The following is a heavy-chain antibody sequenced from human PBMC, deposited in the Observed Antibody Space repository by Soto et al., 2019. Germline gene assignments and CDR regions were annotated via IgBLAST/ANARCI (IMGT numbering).Heavy chain of an antibody. CDR2: IIVVSGNA. CDR3: ARSNGWSPGWFDP. CDR1: GFTFTSAA. V-gene: IGHV1-58*02. J-gene: IGHJ5*02. Sequence: EASVKVACKASGFTFTSAAMQWVRQARGQRLEWMGWIIVVSGNANYAQKFQGRVTITADKSTSTAYMELSSLRSEDTAVYYCARSNGWSPGWFDPWGQGTLVTVSS. D-gene: IGHD6-19*01.